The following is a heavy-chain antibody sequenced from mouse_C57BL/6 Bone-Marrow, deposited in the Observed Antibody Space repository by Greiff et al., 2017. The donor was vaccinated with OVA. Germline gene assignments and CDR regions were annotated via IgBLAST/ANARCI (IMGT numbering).Heavy chain of an antibody. Sequence: QVQLQQPGAELVRPGASVTLSCKASGYTFTDYEMHWVKQTPVHGLEWIGAIDPETGGTAYNQKFKGKATLTAYKSSSTAYMELRSLTSEDSAVDYYKSGRAEYYFDYWGQGTTLTGSS. CDR2: IDPETGGT. J-gene: IGHJ2*01. V-gene: IGHV1-15*01. CDR3: KSGRAEYYFDY. D-gene: IGHD3-3*01. CDR1: GYTFTDYE.